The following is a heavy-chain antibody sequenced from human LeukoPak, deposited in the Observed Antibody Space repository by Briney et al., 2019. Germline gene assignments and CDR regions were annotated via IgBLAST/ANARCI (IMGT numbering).Heavy chain of an antibody. Sequence: GGSLRLSSSASGFTFSRHNMQWVRQAPGMGLEYVSAISYNGDSTYYVDSVKGRFTISRDNSKNTLDLQMSSLRPEDTAVYYCGSDRESQGQKWGPETRVTVSS. CDR1: GFTFSRHN. J-gene: IGHJ3*01. CDR3: GSDRESQGQK. D-gene: IGHD2/OR15-2a*01. CDR2: ISYNGDST. V-gene: IGHV3-64D*09.